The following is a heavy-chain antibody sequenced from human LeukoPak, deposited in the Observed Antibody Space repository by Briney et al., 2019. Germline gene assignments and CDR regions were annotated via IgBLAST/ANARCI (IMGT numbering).Heavy chain of an antibody. Sequence: PSETLSLTCTVSGGSISSYYWSWIRQPPGKGLEWIGYIYYGGSTNYNPSLKSRVTISVDTSKNQFSLKLSSVTAADTAVYYCASYSGYDKTFDYWGQGTLVTVSS. CDR2: IYYGGST. V-gene: IGHV4-59*01. D-gene: IGHD5-12*01. CDR1: GGSISSYY. CDR3: ASYSGYDKTFDY. J-gene: IGHJ4*02.